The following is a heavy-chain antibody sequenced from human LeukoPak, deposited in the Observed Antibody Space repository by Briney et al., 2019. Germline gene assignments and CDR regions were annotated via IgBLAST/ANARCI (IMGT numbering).Heavy chain of an antibody. Sequence: ASVKVSCKVSGYTLTELSMHWVRQAPGKGLEWMGGFDPEDGETIYAQKFQGRVTMTEDTSTDTAYMELSSLRSEDTAVYYCARDGHTVTTRWFDPWGQGTLVTVSS. CDR2: FDPEDGET. D-gene: IGHD4-17*01. J-gene: IGHJ5*02. CDR1: GYTLTELS. CDR3: ARDGHTVTTRWFDP. V-gene: IGHV1-24*01.